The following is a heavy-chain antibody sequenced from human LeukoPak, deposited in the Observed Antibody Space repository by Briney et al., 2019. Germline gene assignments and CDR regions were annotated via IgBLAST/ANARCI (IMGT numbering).Heavy chain of an antibody. CDR3: ARGRTTTGYSSGWYGYYYYMDV. D-gene: IGHD6-19*01. V-gene: IGHV4-34*01. J-gene: IGHJ6*03. CDR2: INHSGST. CDR1: GGSFSGYY. Sequence: SETLSLTCAVSGGSFSGYYWSWIRQPPGKGLEWIGEINHSGSTNYNPSLKSRVTISVDTSKNQFSLKLSSVTAADTAVYYCARGRTTTGYSSGWYGYYYYMDVWGKGTTVTVSS.